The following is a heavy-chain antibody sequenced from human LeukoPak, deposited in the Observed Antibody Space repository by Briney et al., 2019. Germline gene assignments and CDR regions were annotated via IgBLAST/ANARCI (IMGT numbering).Heavy chain of an antibody. CDR3: AKDRLDAIVVVVAASYYYGMDV. V-gene: IGHV3-30*18. D-gene: IGHD2-15*01. CDR2: ISYDGSNK. CDR1: GFTFSSYG. J-gene: IGHJ6*04. Sequence: PGRSLRLSCAASGFTFSSYGMHWVRQAPGKGLEWVAVISYDGSNKYYADSVKGRFTISRDNSKNTLYLQMNSLRAEDTAVYYCAKDRLDAIVVVVAASYYYGMDVWGKGTTVTVSS.